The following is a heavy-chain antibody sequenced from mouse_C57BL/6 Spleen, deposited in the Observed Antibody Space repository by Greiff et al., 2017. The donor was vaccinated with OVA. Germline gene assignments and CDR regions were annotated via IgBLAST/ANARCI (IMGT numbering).Heavy chain of an antibody. CDR1: GYTFTDYY. CDR3: ARFDGLYAMDC. CDR2: INPNNGGT. D-gene: IGHD2-3*01. V-gene: IGHV1-26*01. J-gene: IGHJ4*01. Sequence: VQLQQSGPELVKPGASVKISCKASGYTFTDYYMNWVKQSHGKSLEWIGDINPNNGGTSYNQKFKGKATLTVDKSSSTAYMELRSLTSEDSAVYYCARFDGLYAMDCWGQGTSVTVAS.